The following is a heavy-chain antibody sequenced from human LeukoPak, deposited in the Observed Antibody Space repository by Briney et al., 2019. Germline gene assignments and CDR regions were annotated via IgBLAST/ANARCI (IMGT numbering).Heavy chain of an antibody. CDR1: GFTFSRNW. CDR3: AREYSSGWSYYYYGMDV. Sequence: PGGSLRLSCAASGFTFSRNWMHWVRQAPGKGLVWVSRINSDGSSASYADSVKGRFTISRDNAKNTLYLQMNSLRAEDTAVYYCAREYSSGWSYYYYGMDVWGQGTTVTVSS. D-gene: IGHD6-19*01. V-gene: IGHV3-74*01. CDR2: INSDGSSA. J-gene: IGHJ6*02.